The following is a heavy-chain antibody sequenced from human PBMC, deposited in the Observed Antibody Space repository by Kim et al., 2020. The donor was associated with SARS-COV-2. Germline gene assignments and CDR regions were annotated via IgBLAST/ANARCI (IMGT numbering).Heavy chain of an antibody. D-gene: IGHD6-19*01. CDR1: GGSISSSSYY. J-gene: IGHJ5*02. CDR3: ARQPSGYSSGWYWWFDP. CDR2: IYYSGST. Sequence: SETLSLTCTVSGGSISSSSYYWGWIRQPPGKGLEWIGSIYYSGSTYYNPSLKSRVTISVDTSKNQFSLKLSSVTAADTAVYYCARQPSGYSSGWYWWFDPWGQGTLVTVSS. V-gene: IGHV4-39*01.